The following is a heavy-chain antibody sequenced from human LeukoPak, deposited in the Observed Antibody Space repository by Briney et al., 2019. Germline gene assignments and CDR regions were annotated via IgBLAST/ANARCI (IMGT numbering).Heavy chain of an antibody. CDR3: ARLAWGRLDY. CDR2: IYYSGST. J-gene: IGHJ4*02. V-gene: IGHV4-30-4*08. Sequence: LQTLSLTCTVSGDSSSSGDYFWNWLRQPPGKGLEWIGYIYYSGSTYYNPSLKSRVSISVDKSKNQFSLKLSSVTAADTAVYYCARLAWGRLDYWGQGTLVTVSS. CDR1: GDSSSSGDYF. D-gene: IGHD7-27*01.